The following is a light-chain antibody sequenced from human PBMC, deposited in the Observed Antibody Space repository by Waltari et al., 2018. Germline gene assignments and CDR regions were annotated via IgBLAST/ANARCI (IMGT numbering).Light chain of an antibody. CDR3: AAWDDRLSGGV. CDR2: RNK. CDR1: SSNIGRIY. Sequence: QSVLPQPPSASGTPGQRVTTSCSGSSSNIGRIYVHWYLQLPGTAPNLLIYRNKQRPAGVPGRCSVSNPGTAASLAIGGPRSEDEADYYCAAWDDRLSGGVFGGGTKLTV. V-gene: IGLV1-47*01. J-gene: IGLJ3*02.